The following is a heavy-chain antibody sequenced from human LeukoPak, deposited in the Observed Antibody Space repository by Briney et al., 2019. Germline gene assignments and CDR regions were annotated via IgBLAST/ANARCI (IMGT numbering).Heavy chain of an antibody. CDR2: ISSSSIYI. J-gene: IGHJ1*01. D-gene: IGHD1-20*01. CDR1: GFTFSSYS. V-gene: IGHV3-21*01. Sequence: GGSLRLSCAASGFTFSSYSMNWVRQAPGQGLEWVSSISSSSIYIYYADSVKGRFTISRDNAKNSLYLQMNSLRAEDTAVYYCARVTGTKGGYFQHWGQGTLVTVSS. CDR3: ARVTGTKGGYFQH.